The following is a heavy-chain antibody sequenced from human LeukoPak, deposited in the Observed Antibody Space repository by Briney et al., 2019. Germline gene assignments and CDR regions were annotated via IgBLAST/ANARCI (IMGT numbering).Heavy chain of an antibody. CDR1: GFIFSSYS. CDR2: ITSSSSYI. CDR3: ARDLLYYDSNGGDY. V-gene: IGHV3-21*01. D-gene: IGHD3-22*01. J-gene: IGHJ4*02. Sequence: GGSLRLSCTASGFIFSSYSMNWVRQAPGKGLEWVSSITSSSSYIYYADSVKGRFTISRDNAKNSLFLQMNSLRAEDAAVYYCARDLLYYDSNGGDYWGQGTLVTVSS.